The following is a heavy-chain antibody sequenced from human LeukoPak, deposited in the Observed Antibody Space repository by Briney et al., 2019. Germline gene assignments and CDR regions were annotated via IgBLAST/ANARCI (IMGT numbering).Heavy chain of an antibody. D-gene: IGHD6-13*01. CDR2: INPNSGGT. Sequence: GASVKVSCKASGYTFTGYYMHWVRQAPGQGLEWMGRINPNSGGTNYAQKFQGRVTMTRDTPISTAYMELSRLRSDDTAVYYCARSLRVYNWFDPWGQGTLVTVSS. CDR3: ARSLRVYNWFDP. J-gene: IGHJ5*02. CDR1: GYTFTGYY. V-gene: IGHV1-2*06.